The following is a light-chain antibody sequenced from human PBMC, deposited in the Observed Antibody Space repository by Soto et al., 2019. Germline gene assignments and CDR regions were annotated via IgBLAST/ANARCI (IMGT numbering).Light chain of an antibody. CDR1: EDIYRW. J-gene: IGKJ1*01. CDR2: KAS. V-gene: IGKV1-5*03. Sequence: DIRMTQSPSTLSASVGDRVTITCRASEDIYRWLAWYQQTPGRAPKLLIYKASSLQSGVPSRFSGSGSGTEFTLTIGSLQPADFATYYCHQYYVYPKTFGQGTKVDVK. CDR3: HQYYVYPKT.